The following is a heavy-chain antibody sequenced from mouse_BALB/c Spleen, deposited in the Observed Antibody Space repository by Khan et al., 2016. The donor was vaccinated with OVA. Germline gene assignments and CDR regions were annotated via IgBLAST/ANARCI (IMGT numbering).Heavy chain of an antibody. CDR1: GYTFTSYW. J-gene: IGHJ3*01. CDR3: ARNPFAY. CDR2: IDPYDSET. V-gene: IGHV1-52*01. Sequence: QVQLQQSGAELVRPGASVKLSCEASGYTFTSYWMNWVKQSPEQGLEWIGRIDPYDSETHYNQNFKDKAILTVDKSSSPAYMQLHSSTSEDSAVYFCARNPFAYWGQGTLVTVSA.